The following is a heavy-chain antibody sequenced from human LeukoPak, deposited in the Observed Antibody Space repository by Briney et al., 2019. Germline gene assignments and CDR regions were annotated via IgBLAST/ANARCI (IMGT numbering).Heavy chain of an antibody. CDR1: GFTLSSYE. V-gene: IGHV3-48*03. Sequence: GGSLRLSCAASGFTLSSYEMNWVRQAPGKGLGWDSYISSSGSTIYYADSVKGRFTISRDNAKNSLYLQMNSLRAEDTAVYYCAELGITMIGGVWGKGTTVTISS. CDR2: ISSSGSTI. CDR3: AELGITMIGGV. D-gene: IGHD3-10*02. J-gene: IGHJ6*04.